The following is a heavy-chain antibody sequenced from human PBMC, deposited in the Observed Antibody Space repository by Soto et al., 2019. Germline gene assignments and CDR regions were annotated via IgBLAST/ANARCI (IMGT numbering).Heavy chain of an antibody. CDR1: GYTFTSYG. CDR3: ARVVLGVVVVAGASDY. D-gene: IGHD2-15*01. CDR2: ISAYNGNT. Sequence: GASVKVSCKASGYTFTSYGISWVRQAPGQGLEWMGWISAYNGNTNYAQKLQGRVTMTTDTSTSTAYMELRSLRSDDTAVYYCARVVLGVVVVAGASDYWGQGTLVTVSS. J-gene: IGHJ4*02. V-gene: IGHV1-18*04.